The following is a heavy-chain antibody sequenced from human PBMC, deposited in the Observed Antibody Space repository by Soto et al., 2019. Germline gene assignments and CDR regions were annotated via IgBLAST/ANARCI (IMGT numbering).Heavy chain of an antibody. V-gene: IGHV1-8*01. CDR1: GYTFTSYD. Sequence: ASVKVSCKAPGYTFTSYDINWVRQATGQGLEWMGWMNPNSGNTGYAQKFQGRVTMTRNTSISTAYMELSSLRSEDTAVYYCARGQQWLDDAFDIWGQGTMVTVSS. CDR3: ARGQQWLDDAFDI. CDR2: MNPNSGNT. J-gene: IGHJ3*02. D-gene: IGHD6-19*01.